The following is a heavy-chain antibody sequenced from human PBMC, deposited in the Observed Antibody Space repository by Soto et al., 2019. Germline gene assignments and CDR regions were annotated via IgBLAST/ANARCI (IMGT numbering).Heavy chain of an antibody. Sequence: GGSLRLSCAASGFTFSSYAMHWVRQAPGKGLEWVAVISYDGSNKYYADSVKGRFTISRDNSKNTLYLQMNSLRAEDTAVYYCARGGVWSGYYEYFQHWGQGTLVTVSS. CDR1: GFTFSSYA. V-gene: IGHV3-30-3*01. D-gene: IGHD3-3*01. CDR2: ISYDGSNK. J-gene: IGHJ1*01. CDR3: ARGGVWSGYYEYFQH.